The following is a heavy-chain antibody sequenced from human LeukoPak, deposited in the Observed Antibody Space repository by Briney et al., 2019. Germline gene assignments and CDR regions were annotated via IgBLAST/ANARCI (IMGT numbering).Heavy chain of an antibody. V-gene: IGHV3-30*02. CDR1: GFTFRSYW. CDR2: IRYDGSNK. CDR3: AKDSESSSWYIYFQH. D-gene: IGHD6-13*01. Sequence: GGSLRLSCAASGFTFRSYWMHWVRQAPGKGLEWVAFIRYDGSNKYYADSVKGRFTISRDNSKNTLYLQMNSLRAEDTAVYYCAKDSESSSWYIYFQHWGQGTLVTVSS. J-gene: IGHJ1*01.